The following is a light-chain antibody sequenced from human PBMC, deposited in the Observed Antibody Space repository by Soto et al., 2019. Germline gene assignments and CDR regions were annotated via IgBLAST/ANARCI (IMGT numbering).Light chain of an antibody. Sequence: IVLTQSPGTLSLSPGEGATLSCRASQSVISGNLAWYQQRTGQAPRLVIFGGSYRATGIPDRFSGSGSGTDYSLTISRVEPEDFAVYYCQHYGNSPTFGGGTKVEIK. V-gene: IGKV3-20*01. CDR2: GGS. CDR1: QSVISGN. J-gene: IGKJ4*01. CDR3: QHYGNSPT.